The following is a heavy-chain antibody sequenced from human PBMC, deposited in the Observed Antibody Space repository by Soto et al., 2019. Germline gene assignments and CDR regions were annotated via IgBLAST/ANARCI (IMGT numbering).Heavy chain of an antibody. J-gene: IGHJ4*02. V-gene: IGHV1-3*05. D-gene: IGHD2-21*02. Sequence: QVQLVQSGAEEKKPGASVKVSCKASGYTFTSYAMHWVRQAPGQRLEWMGWINAGNGNTKYSQKFQGRVTITRDTSASKAYMEMSSLRSEDTAVYYCARSSVVVTALDYWGQGTRVTVSS. CDR3: ARSSVVVTALDY. CDR1: GYTFTSYA. CDR2: INAGNGNT.